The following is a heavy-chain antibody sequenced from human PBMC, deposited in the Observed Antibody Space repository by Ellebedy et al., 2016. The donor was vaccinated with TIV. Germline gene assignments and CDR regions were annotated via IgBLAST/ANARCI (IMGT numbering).Heavy chain of an antibody. V-gene: IGHV4-34*01. Sequence: MPSETLSLTCAVYGGSFSGYYWSWIRQPPGKGLEWIGEINHSGSTNYNPSLKSRVTISVDTSKNQFSLKLSSVTAADTAVYYCAKAGQYSRFDPWGQGTLVTVSS. CDR2: INHSGST. J-gene: IGHJ5*02. D-gene: IGHD6-6*01. CDR1: GGSFSGYY. CDR3: AKAGQYSRFDP.